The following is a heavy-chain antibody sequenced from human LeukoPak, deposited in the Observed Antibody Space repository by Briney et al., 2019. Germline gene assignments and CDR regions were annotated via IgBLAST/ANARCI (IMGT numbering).Heavy chain of an antibody. CDR3: ARVRYNSGYIFDS. V-gene: IGHV3-48*03. D-gene: IGHD5-18*01. Sequence: GGSLRLSCAASGFTFNNYPLNWVRQAPGKGLEWVAYISRDGSPIYYADSVRGRFTISRDNAKNSLYLQMNSLRAEDTAVYYCARVRYNSGYIFDSWGQGTLVAVSS. J-gene: IGHJ4*02. CDR1: GFTFNNYP. CDR2: ISRDGSPI.